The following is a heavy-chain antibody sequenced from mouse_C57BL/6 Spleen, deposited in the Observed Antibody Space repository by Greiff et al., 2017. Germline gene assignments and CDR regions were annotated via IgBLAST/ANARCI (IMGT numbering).Heavy chain of an antibody. CDR1: GYSITSGYY. CDR2: ISYDGSN. Sequence: VQLQQSGPGLVKPSQSLSLTCSVTGYSITSGYYWNWIRQFPGNKLEWMGYISYDGSNNYNPSLKNRISITRDTSKNQFFLKLNSVTTEDTATXYGASEGLYYYGSSYDYWGQGTTLTVSS. D-gene: IGHD1-1*01. J-gene: IGHJ2*01. CDR3: ASEGLYYYGSSYDY. V-gene: IGHV3-6*01.